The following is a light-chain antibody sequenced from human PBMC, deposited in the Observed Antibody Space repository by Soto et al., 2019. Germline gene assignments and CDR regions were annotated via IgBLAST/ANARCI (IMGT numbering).Light chain of an antibody. CDR1: QSVSTN. Sequence: EIVMTQSPESLSVSPGGRATLSCRASQSVSTNLAWYQQKPGQAPRLLIHGASTRATGIPARFGGSGSGTEFTLTISSLQSEDSAVYYCQQRSNWPSTFGQGTRLEIK. J-gene: IGKJ5*01. CDR2: GAS. CDR3: QQRSNWPST. V-gene: IGKV3-15*01.